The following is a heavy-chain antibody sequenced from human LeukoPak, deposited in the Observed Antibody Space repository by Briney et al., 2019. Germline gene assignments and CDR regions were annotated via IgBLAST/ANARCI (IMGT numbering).Heavy chain of an antibody. CDR1: GDSISSSSYY. V-gene: IGHV4-39*07. Sequence: SETLSLTCTVSGDSISSSSYYWGWIRQPPGKGLEWIGSISYSGNTYYNPSLKSRVTMSVDTSKNQFSLKLSSVTAADTAVYYCARDQSGWFDPWGQGTLVTVSS. J-gene: IGHJ5*02. D-gene: IGHD3-10*01. CDR3: ARDQSGWFDP. CDR2: ISYSGNT.